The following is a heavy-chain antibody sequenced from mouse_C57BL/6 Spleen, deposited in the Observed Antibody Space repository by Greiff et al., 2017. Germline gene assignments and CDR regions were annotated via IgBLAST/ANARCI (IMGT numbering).Heavy chain of an antibody. CDR1: GYTFTSYW. D-gene: IGHD1-1*01. Sequence: QVHVKQPGAELVKPGASVKLSCKASGYTFTSYWMHWVKQRPGRGLEWIGRIDPNSGGTKYNEKFKSKATLTVDKPSSTAYMQLSSLTSEDSAVYYCARHYGSSWYFEVWGTGTTVTVSS. CDR3: ARHYGSSWYFEV. CDR2: IDPNSGGT. J-gene: IGHJ1*03. V-gene: IGHV1-72*01.